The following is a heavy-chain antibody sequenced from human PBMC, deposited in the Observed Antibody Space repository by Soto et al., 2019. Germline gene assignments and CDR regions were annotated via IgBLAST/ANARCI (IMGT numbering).Heavy chain of an antibody. V-gene: IGHV4-59*01. D-gene: IGHD3-10*01. CDR2: IYYSGIT. J-gene: IGHJ6*02. CDR1: GGSISSYY. Sequence: QVQLQESGPGLVKPSETLSLTCTVSGGSISSYYWSWIRQPPGKGLEWIGYIYYSGITDYNPSLKFRVTIAVDTSSTHFSRRLRAGTAANTVVYYGASTYGSQSYRRYYYYRMYGWGQGTKVTASS. CDR3: ASTYGSQSYRRYYYYRMYG.